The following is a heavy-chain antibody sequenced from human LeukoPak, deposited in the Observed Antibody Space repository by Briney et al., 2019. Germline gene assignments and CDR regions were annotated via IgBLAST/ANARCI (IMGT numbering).Heavy chain of an antibody. CDR1: GGSISSYY. Sequence: PSETLSLTCTVSGGSISSYYWSWIRQPPGKGLEWIGYIYYSGSTNYNPSLKSRVTISVDTSKNQFSLKLSSVTAADTAVYYCATLDHGSGNYYFDYWGQGTLVTVSS. CDR2: IYYSGST. V-gene: IGHV4-59*08. J-gene: IGHJ4*02. D-gene: IGHD3-10*01. CDR3: ATLDHGSGNYYFDY.